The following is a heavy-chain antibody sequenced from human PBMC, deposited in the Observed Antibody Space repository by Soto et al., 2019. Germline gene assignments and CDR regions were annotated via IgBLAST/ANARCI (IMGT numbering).Heavy chain of an antibody. CDR1: GFTFSSYA. J-gene: IGHJ3*02. CDR2: ISYDGSNK. D-gene: IGHD5-18*01. V-gene: IGHV3-30-3*01. CDR3: ARDRGRGYSYGYHAFDI. Sequence: GGSVRLSCAASGFTFSSYAMHWVRQAPGKGLEWVAVISYDGSNKYYADSVKGRFTISRDNSKNTLYLQMNSLRAEDTAVYYCARDRGRGYSYGYHAFDIWGQGTMVTVS.